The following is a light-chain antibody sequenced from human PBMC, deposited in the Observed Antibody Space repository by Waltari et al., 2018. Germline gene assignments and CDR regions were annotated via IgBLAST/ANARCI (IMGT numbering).Light chain of an antibody. CDR1: INDVVVEDY. Sequence: QSALTQPHSVSASPGQSVTIPCFGSINDVVVEDYVSWYQQLPGKAPKLILYDVVKRPSGVPSRFSGSKYGTTASLTISGLQTDDEATYYCCSYAGAYTFVFGGGTKLTVL. CDR2: DVV. J-gene: IGLJ3*02. V-gene: IGLV2-11*01. CDR3: CSYAGAYTFV.